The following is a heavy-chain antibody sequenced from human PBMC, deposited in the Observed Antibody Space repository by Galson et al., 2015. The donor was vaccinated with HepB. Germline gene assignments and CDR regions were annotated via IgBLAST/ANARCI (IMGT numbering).Heavy chain of an antibody. CDR2: INPSDGIT. D-gene: IGHD3-10*01. CDR3: ARGVLLLDGLDY. CDR1: GYNFTSYY. Sequence: SVKVSCKASGYNFTSYYMNWVRQAPGQGLEWMGIINPSDGITDYAQKFRGRLTITRDTSTSTVYMELSSLRSEDTAVYHCARGVLLLDGLDYWGQGTLVTVSS. V-gene: IGHV1-46*01. J-gene: IGHJ4*02.